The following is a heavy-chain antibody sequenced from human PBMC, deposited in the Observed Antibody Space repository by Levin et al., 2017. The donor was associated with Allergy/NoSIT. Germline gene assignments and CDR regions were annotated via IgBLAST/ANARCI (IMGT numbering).Heavy chain of an antibody. D-gene: IGHD6-19*01. V-gene: IGHV4-4*02. CDR1: GGSISSSNW. CDR2: IYHSGST. CDR3: ARDTQYSSGWRFDY. Sequence: SETLSLTCAVSGGSISSSNWWSWVRQPPGKGLEWIGEIYHSGSTNYNPSLKSRVTISVDKSKNQFSLKLSSVTAADTAVYYCARDTQYSSGWRFDYWGQGTLVTVSS. J-gene: IGHJ4*02.